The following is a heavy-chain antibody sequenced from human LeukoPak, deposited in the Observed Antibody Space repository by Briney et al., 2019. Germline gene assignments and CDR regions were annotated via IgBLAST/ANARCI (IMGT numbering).Heavy chain of an antibody. V-gene: IGHV1-18*01. CDR2: ISAYNGNT. CDR1: GYTFTSYG. D-gene: IGHD6-19*01. CDR3: ARVGIAVAGTGDFDY. J-gene: IGHJ4*02. Sequence: ASVKVSCKASGYTFTSYGVSWVRQAPGQGLEWMGWISAYNGNTNYAQKLQGRVTMTRDMSTSTVYMELSSLRSEDTAVYYCARVGIAVAGTGDFDYWGQGTLITVSS.